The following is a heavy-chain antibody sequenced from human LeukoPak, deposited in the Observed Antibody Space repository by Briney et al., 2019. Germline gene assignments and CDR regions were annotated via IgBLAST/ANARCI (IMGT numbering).Heavy chain of an antibody. CDR1: GFTFDDYA. J-gene: IGHJ4*02. Sequence: GGSLRLSCAASGFTFDDYAMHWVRQAPGKGQEWVSGISWNSGSIGYADSVKGRFTISRDNAKNSLYLQMNSLRAEDTALYYCAKDIGAVVRSVDYWGQGTLVTVSS. V-gene: IGHV3-9*01. CDR3: AKDIGAVVRSVDY. D-gene: IGHD6-19*01. CDR2: ISWNSGSI.